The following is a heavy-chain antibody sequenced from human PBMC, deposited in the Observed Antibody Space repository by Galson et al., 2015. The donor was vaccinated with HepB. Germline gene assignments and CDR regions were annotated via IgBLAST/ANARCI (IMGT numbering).Heavy chain of an antibody. J-gene: IGHJ4*02. CDR1: GYTFTSYG. V-gene: IGHV1-18*04. CDR2: ISGYNGNT. CDR3: ALSRDGYNWGY. Sequence: SVKVSCKASGYTFTSYGITWVRQAPGQGLEWMGWISGYNGNTNYAQKLQGRVTMTTDTSTSTAYMELRSLRSDDTAVFYCALSRDGYNWGYWGQGTLVTVSS. D-gene: IGHD5-24*01.